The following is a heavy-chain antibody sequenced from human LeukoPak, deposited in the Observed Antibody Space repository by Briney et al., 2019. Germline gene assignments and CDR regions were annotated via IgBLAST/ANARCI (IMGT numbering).Heavy chain of an antibody. V-gene: IGHV3-23*01. CDR2: TSGSGGST. Sequence: GGSLRLSCAASGFTFNNYGMSWVRQAPGKGLEWVSGTSGSGGSTYYADSVKGRFTISRDNAKNTLFLQMNSLRAEDRAVYYCAKTGSSRFDYWGQGTLVTVSS. CDR3: AKTGSSRFDY. CDR1: GFTFNNYG. J-gene: IGHJ4*02. D-gene: IGHD1-26*01.